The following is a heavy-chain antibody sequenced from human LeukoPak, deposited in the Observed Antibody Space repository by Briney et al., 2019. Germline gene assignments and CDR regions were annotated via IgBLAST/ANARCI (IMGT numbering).Heavy chain of an antibody. Sequence: ASVKVSCKASGYTFTSYDINWVRHAPGQGLEWMGIINPSGSSTSYSQKFQGRVTMTRDMSTSTVYMELSSLTSEDTAVYYCARGPGCTTWPFDYWGQGTLVTVSS. V-gene: IGHV1-46*01. CDR1: GYTFTSYD. CDR2: INPSGSST. J-gene: IGHJ4*02. D-gene: IGHD1-14*01. CDR3: ARGPGCTTWPFDY.